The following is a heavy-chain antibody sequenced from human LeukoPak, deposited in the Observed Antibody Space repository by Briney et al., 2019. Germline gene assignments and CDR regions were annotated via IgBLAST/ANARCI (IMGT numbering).Heavy chain of an antibody. CDR1: GGTFSSYA. Sequence: ASVKVSCKASGGTFSSYAISWVRQAPGQGLEWMGGIIPIFGTANYAQKFQGRVTITTDESTSTAYMELSSLGSEDTAVYYCARSNVLRFLEWLYSDAFDIWGQGTMVTVSS. CDR3: ARSNVLRFLEWLYSDAFDI. V-gene: IGHV1-69*05. J-gene: IGHJ3*02. CDR2: IIPIFGTA. D-gene: IGHD3-3*01.